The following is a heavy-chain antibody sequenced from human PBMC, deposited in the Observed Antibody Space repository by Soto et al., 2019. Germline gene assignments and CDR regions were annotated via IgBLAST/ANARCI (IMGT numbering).Heavy chain of an antibody. Sequence: SGGSLRLSCAASGFTFSSYAMHWVRQAPGKGLEWVAVISYDGSNKYYADSVKGRFTISRDNSKNTLYLQMNSLRAEDTAVYYCASSHYYDSSGLDYWGQGTLVTVSS. CDR1: GFTFSSYA. D-gene: IGHD3-22*01. CDR2: ISYDGSNK. CDR3: ASSHYYDSSGLDY. J-gene: IGHJ4*02. V-gene: IGHV3-30-3*01.